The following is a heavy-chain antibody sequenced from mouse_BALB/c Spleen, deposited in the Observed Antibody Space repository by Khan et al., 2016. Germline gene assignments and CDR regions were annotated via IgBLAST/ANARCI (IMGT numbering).Heavy chain of an antibody. CDR3: ARTAKFDY. D-gene: IGHD1-2*01. CDR1: GYSITSGYG. CDR2: ISYSGST. Sequence: EVQLQESGPGLVKPSQSLSLTCTVTGYSITSGYGWNWIRQFPGNKLEWMGYISYSGSTNYNPSLKSRITITRDTSKNQVFLQFDSVTTEDTATYYCARTAKFDYWGQGTTVTVSA. J-gene: IGHJ2*01. V-gene: IGHV3-2*02.